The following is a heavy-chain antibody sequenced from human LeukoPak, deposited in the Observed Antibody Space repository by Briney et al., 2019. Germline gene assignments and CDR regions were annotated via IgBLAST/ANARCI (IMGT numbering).Heavy chain of an antibody. CDR1: GGSIDSSSYY. J-gene: IGHJ6*03. V-gene: IGHV4-39*01. CDR3: ARQRADYFYHYMDV. Sequence: SETLSLTCTVSGGSIDSSSYYWDWIRQPPGKGLERLGNIYYSGTTFYTSSLKSRLTRSTDMSQNQSSLRLTSVTAADTAVYYCARQRADYFYHYMDVWGKGTTVIVSS. CDR2: IYYSGTT.